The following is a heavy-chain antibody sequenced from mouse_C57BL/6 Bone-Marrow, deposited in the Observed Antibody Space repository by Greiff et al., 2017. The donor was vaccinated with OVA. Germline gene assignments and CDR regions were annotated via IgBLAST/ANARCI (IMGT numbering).Heavy chain of an antibody. J-gene: IGHJ3*01. CDR2: INPSSGYT. CDR1: GYTFTSYT. D-gene: IGHD2-3*01. V-gene: IGHV1-4*01. CDR3: AKAGYSLFAY. Sequence: VMLVESGAELARPGASVKMSCKASGYTFTSYTMHWVKQRPGQGLEWIGYINPSSGYTKYNQKFKDKATLTADKSSSTAYMQLSSLTSEDSAVYYCAKAGYSLFAYWGQGTLVTVSA.